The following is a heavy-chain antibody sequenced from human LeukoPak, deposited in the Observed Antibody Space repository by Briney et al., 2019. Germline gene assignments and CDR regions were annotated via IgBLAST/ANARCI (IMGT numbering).Heavy chain of an antibody. D-gene: IGHD6-19*01. J-gene: IGHJ4*02. V-gene: IGHV1-46*01. Sequence: WASVKVSCKASGYTFTGYYMHWVRQAPGQGLEWMGIINPSADSTSYAQKFQGRVTVTRDTSTSTVYMELSSLRSEDTAVYYCARSYSAVAGALDYWGQGTLVTVSS. CDR3: ARSYSAVAGALDY. CDR1: GYTFTGYY. CDR2: INPSADST.